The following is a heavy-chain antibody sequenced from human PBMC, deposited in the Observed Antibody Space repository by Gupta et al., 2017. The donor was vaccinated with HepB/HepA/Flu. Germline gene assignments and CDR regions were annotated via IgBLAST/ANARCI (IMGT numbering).Heavy chain of an antibody. Sequence: QVQLVESGGGVVQPGRSLRLSCAASGFTFSSYAMHWVRQAPGKGREWVEVISYDGSNKYDADAVKGRFTISRDNSKNTLYLKMKRVRAEDTAVYYCAIDQLWFGGLDYWGQGTLVTVSS. CDR3: AIDQLWFGGLDY. V-gene: IGHV3-30-3*01. CDR1: GFTFSSYA. J-gene: IGHJ4*02. CDR2: ISYDGSNK. D-gene: IGHD3-10*01.